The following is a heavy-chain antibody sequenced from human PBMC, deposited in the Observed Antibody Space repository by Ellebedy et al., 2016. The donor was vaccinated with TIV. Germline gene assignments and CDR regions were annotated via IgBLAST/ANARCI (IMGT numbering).Heavy chain of an antibody. D-gene: IGHD3-10*01. Sequence: GESLKISCAASGFTFSSYAMSWVRQAPGKGLGWVSTISHTGTRTYYTNSVEGRFIISRDISKRALYLQMNSLRAEDTAVYYCAKGRGGGSDASAPRYYFDSWGLGTLVTVSS. CDR1: GFTFSSYA. V-gene: IGHV3-23*01. CDR3: AKGRGGGSDASAPRYYFDS. CDR2: ISHTGTRT. J-gene: IGHJ4*02.